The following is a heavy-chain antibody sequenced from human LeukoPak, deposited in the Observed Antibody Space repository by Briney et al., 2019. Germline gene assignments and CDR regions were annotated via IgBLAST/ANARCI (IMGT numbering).Heavy chain of an antibody. V-gene: IGHV1-69*13. CDR1: VGPFIDHG. CDR3: ARGLHSSYYGYGMDF. Sequence: SVTVSCMVSVGPFIDHGISWVRQAPGEGLEGMGGITAIYETTNYAERFQGRVTMTADESTSTSYMELSSLRSEDTAVYYCARGLHSSYYGYGMDFWGQGTTVTVSS. CDR2: ITAIYETT. J-gene: IGHJ6*02. D-gene: IGHD4-11*01.